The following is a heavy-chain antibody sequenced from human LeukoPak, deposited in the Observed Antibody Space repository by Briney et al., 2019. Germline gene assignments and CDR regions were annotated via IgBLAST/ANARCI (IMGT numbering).Heavy chain of an antibody. CDR3: ARDSYGSPDY. CDR2: IKGSGDSI. CDR1: GFTFSSYA. D-gene: IGHD2-15*01. V-gene: IGHV3-48*02. Sequence: GGSLRLSCAASGFTFSSYAMSWVRQAPGKGLEWVSYIKGSGDSIFYADSVKGRFTISRDNAKNSLDLQMNSLRDEDTAVYYCARDSYGSPDYWGQGTLVTVSS. J-gene: IGHJ4*02.